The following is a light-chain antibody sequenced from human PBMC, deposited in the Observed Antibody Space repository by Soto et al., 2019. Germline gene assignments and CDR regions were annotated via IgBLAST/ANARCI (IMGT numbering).Light chain of an antibody. V-gene: IGLV2-8*01. CDR2: EVR. Sequence: QSALPQPPSASGSPGQSGTISCTGTSSDVGGYNYVSWYQQHTGKAPILIIYEVRERPSGVPDRFSGAKSGNTASLTVSGLQAEDEGDYYCRSYAGSDKDVFGTGTKLTVL. J-gene: IGLJ1*01. CDR3: RSYAGSDKDV. CDR1: SSDVGGYNY.